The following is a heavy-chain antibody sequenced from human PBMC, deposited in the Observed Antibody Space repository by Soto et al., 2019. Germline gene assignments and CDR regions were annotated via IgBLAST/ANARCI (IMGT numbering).Heavy chain of an antibody. J-gene: IGHJ4*02. V-gene: IGHV3-23*01. CDR1: GFTFSSYA. CDR2: LSGSGGST. CDR3: AKHQGIASTGTNFDY. D-gene: IGHD6-13*01. Sequence: HPGGSLRLSCAASGFTFSSYALSWVRQAPGKGLEWVSTLSGSGGSTYYADSVRGRFTISRDTSKNTLYLQMNSLRAEDTAVYYCAKHQGIASTGTNFDYWGQGTVVTVSS.